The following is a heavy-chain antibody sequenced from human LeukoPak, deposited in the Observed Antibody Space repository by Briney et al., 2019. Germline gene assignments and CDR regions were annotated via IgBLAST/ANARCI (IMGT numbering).Heavy chain of an antibody. D-gene: IGHD3-22*01. V-gene: IGHV1-8*03. Sequence: GASVKVSCKASGYTFTSYDINWVRQAPGHGLEWMGWMNPNSGNTGYAQKFQGRVTITRNTSISTAYMELSSLRSEDTAVYYCAVNYYDSSGYYYVLFDYWGQGTLVTVSS. CDR3: AVNYYDSSGYYYVLFDY. CDR1: GYTFTSYD. J-gene: IGHJ4*02. CDR2: MNPNSGNT.